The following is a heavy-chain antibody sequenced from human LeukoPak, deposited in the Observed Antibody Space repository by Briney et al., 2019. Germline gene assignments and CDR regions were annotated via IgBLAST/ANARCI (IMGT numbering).Heavy chain of an antibody. CDR1: GFTFSSYW. V-gene: IGHV3-74*01. Sequence: GGSLRLSCAASGFTFSSYWMHWVRQAPGKGLVWVSRINTDGSSTSYADSVKGRFTISRDNAKNSLYLQMNSLRAEDTAVYYCARDEVLLWFGETPWYFDLWGRGTLVTVSS. D-gene: IGHD3-10*01. J-gene: IGHJ2*01. CDR2: INTDGSST. CDR3: ARDEVLLWFGETPWYFDL.